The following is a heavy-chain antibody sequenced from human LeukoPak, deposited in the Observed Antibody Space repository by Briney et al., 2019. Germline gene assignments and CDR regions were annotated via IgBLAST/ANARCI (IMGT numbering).Heavy chain of an antibody. Sequence: GGSLCLSCAASGFTIDDYWMSWVRQPPEKGLEWVANIKEDGSDKCYVNSVKGRFTISRDNAKNSLYLQMRRLRAEDTAVYYCARVGVAGFDYWGQGILVTVSS. J-gene: IGHJ4*02. CDR2: IKEDGSDK. V-gene: IGHV3-7*03. CDR3: ARVGVAGFDY. CDR1: GFTIDDYW. D-gene: IGHD3-3*01.